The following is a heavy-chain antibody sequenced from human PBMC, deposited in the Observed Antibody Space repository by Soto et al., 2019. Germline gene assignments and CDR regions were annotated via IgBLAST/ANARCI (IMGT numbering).Heavy chain of an antibody. J-gene: IGHJ6*03. Sequence: QVQLQESGPGLVKPSETLSLTCTVPGGSISSYYWSWIRQPPGKGLEWIGYIYYSGSTNYNPSLKSRVTISVDTSKNQFSLKLSSVTAADTAVYYCARYGDLSAYYYYYYMDVWGKGTTVTVSS. V-gene: IGHV4-59*08. D-gene: IGHD4-17*01. CDR3: ARYGDLSAYYYYYYMDV. CDR2: IYYSGST. CDR1: GGSISSYY.